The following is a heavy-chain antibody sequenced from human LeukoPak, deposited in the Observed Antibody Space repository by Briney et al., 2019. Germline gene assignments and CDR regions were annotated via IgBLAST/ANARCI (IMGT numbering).Heavy chain of an antibody. Sequence: GGSLRLSCAASGFTFSSYSMNWVRQAPGKGLEWVSYISSSSSTIYYADSVKGRFTVSRDNAKNSLYLQMNSLRAEDTAVYYCARVPHYHHGMDVWGQGTTVTVSS. CDR2: ISSSSSTI. CDR3: ARVPHYHHGMDV. V-gene: IGHV3-48*01. J-gene: IGHJ6*02. CDR1: GFTFSSYS.